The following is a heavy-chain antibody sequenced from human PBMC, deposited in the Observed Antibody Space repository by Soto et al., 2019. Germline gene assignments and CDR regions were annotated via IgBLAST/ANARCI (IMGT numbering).Heavy chain of an antibody. D-gene: IGHD4-17*01. CDR2: IYAGNGDT. Sequence: GASVKVSCKASGYTFVNYVIHWVRQAPGQSLEWMGWIYAGNGDTQKSQKFHDRVTITMDTSASTAYLELHSLRSEDTAVYYCARYDYGDYFDYWGQGTLVTVSS. CDR1: GYTFVNYV. J-gene: IGHJ4*02. V-gene: IGHV1-3*01. CDR3: ARYDYGDYFDY.